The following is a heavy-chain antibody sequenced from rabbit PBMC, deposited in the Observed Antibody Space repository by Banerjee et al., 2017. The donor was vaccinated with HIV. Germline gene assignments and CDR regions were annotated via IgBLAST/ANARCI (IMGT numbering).Heavy chain of an antibody. CDR1: GFDFSRYL. D-gene: IGHD6-1*01. CDR3: ARDLPISDGYSFDL. J-gene: IGHJ4*01. V-gene: IGHV1S7*01. CDR2: IYVAKGST. Sequence: QLVESGGGLVQPGGSLTLSCKASGFDFSRYLLSWVRQAPGKGLECIGIIYVAKGSTDYPGWVNGRFPFSSDNAQIAVDLQKNSLTAADPATCFCARDLPISDGYSFDLWGPRSLVPVS.